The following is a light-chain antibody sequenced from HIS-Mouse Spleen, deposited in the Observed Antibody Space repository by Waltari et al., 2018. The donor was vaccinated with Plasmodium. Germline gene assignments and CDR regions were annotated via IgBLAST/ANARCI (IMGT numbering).Light chain of an antibody. Sequence: IVMTQSSATLSVSPGERTTLPCRASQSVSSTLAWYQQKPGQAPRLLIYGASTRATGIPARFSGSGSGTEFTLTISSLQSEDFAVYYCQQYNNWPPYTFGQGTKLEIK. J-gene: IGKJ2*01. CDR2: GAS. CDR3: QQYNNWPPYT. CDR1: QSVSST. V-gene: IGKV3-15*01.